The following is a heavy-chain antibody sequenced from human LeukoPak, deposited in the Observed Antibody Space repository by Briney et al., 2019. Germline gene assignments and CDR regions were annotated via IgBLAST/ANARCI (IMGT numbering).Heavy chain of an antibody. CDR1: GYTFTSYG. CDR2: ISAYNGNT. D-gene: IGHD3-9*01. Sequence: ASVKVSCKASGYTFTSYGISWVRQAPGQGLEWMGWISAYNGNTNYAQKLQGRVTMTTDTSTSTAYMELRSLRSDDTAVYYCASSADILTGYSFDYWGQGTLVTVSS. CDR3: ASSADILTGYSFDY. J-gene: IGHJ4*02. V-gene: IGHV1-18*01.